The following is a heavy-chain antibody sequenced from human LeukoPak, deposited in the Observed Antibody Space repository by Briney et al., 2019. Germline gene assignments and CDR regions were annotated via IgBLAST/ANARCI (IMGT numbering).Heavy chain of an antibody. D-gene: IGHD2-2*01. J-gene: IGHJ4*02. V-gene: IGHV4-61*02. CDR3: ARDGGPYCSSTSCPSY. Sequence: PSQTLSLTCTVSGGSISSGSYYWSWIRQPAGKGLEWIGRIYTSGSTNYNPSLKSRVTISVDTSKNQFSLKLSSVTAADTAVYYCARDGGPYCSSTSCPSYWGQGTLVTVSS. CDR2: IYTSGST. CDR1: GGSISSGSYY.